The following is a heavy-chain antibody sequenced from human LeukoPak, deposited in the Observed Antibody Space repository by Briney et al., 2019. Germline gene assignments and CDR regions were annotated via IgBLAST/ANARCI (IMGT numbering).Heavy chain of an antibody. CDR2: INPNSGGT. V-gene: IGHV1-2*02. CDR1: GYTFTGYY. CDR3: AREWVLWFGESYYYYYYMDV. J-gene: IGHJ6*03. Sequence: ASVKVSCKASGYTFTGYYMRWVRQAPGQGLEWMGWINPNSGGTNYAQKFQGRVTMTRDTSISTAYMELGRLRSDDTAVYYCAREWVLWFGESYYYYYYMDVWGKGTTVTVSS. D-gene: IGHD3-10*01.